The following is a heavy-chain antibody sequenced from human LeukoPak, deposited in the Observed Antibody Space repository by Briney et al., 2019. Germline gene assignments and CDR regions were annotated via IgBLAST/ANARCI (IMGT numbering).Heavy chain of an antibody. Sequence: ASVTVSCKASRYTFTRYDINLVRQATGQGHEWMRWMNPNSGNTGYAQKFQGRVTMTRNTSISTAYMELSSLRSEDTAVYYCARGGYGGNSDAFDIWGQGTMVTVSS. V-gene: IGHV1-8*01. J-gene: IGHJ3*02. CDR3: ARGGYGGNSDAFDI. D-gene: IGHD4-23*01. CDR2: MNPNSGNT. CDR1: RYTFTRYD.